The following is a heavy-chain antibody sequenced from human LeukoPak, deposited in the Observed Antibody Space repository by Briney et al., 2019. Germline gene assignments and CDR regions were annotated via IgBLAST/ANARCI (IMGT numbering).Heavy chain of an antibody. J-gene: IGHJ4*02. Sequence: GGSLRLSCVTSGFPLSTYGVHWVRQAPGSGLEWVAYIHYDGYTTNYADSVKGRFTISRENSKNTLYLRMNSLRTEDTAVYYCAKDVAYTFDYWGQGTLVTVSS. CDR1: GFPLSTYG. CDR3: AKDVAYTFDY. D-gene: IGHD3-16*01. CDR2: IHYDGYTT. V-gene: IGHV3-30*02.